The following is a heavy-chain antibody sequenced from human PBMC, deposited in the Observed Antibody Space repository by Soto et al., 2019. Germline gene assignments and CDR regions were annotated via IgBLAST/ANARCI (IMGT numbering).Heavy chain of an antibody. Sequence: SETLSLTCAVSGGSISSGGYSWSWIRQPPGKGLEWIGYIYYSGSTNYNPSLKSRVTISVDTSKNQFSLKLSSVTAADTAVYYCARGYLRGPPDYWGQGTLVTVSS. CDR3: ARGYLRGPPDY. CDR2: IYYSGST. J-gene: IGHJ4*02. V-gene: IGHV4-61*08. D-gene: IGHD3-10*01. CDR1: GGSISSGGYS.